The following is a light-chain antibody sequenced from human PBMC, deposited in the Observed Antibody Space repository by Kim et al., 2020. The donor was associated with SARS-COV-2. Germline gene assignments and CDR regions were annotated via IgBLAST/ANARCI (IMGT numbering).Light chain of an antibody. CDR1: SSDIGAYNF. V-gene: IGLV2-14*03. J-gene: IGLJ2*01. CDR2: DVN. CDR3: FSYSSTSTLV. Sequence: GQSTTISCTGTSSDIGAYNFVSWYQQHPGKVPKLIIYDVNDRPSGISTRFSGSKSGNTASLTISGLQAEDEADYYCFSYSSTSTLVFGGGTQLTVL.